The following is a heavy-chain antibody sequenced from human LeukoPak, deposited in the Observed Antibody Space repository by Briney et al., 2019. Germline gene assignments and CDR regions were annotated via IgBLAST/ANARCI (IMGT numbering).Heavy chain of an antibody. Sequence: SETLPLTCTVSGGSISSYYWSWIRQPPGKGLEWIGYIYYSGSTNYNPSLKSRVFMSVDTSTNQFSLWLSSVTAADTAVYYCASTPKPDSSGWNNWFDPWGQGTLVTVSS. CDR2: IYYSGST. V-gene: IGHV4-59*08. D-gene: IGHD6-19*01. CDR3: ASTPKPDSSGWNNWFDP. CDR1: GGSISSYY. J-gene: IGHJ5*02.